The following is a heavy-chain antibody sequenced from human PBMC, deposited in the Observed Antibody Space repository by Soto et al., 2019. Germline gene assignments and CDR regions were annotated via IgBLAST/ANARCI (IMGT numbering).Heavy chain of an antibody. CDR1: GGSISSGGYY. Sequence: QVQLQESGPGLVKPSQTLSLTCTVSGGSISSGGYYWSWIRQHPGKGLEWIGYIYYSGSTYYNPSLKGRVTISVDTSKNQSSLKLSSVTAADTAVYYCARDWTTVTTGGGWFDPWGQGTLVTVSS. V-gene: IGHV4-31*03. J-gene: IGHJ5*02. CDR2: IYYSGST. CDR3: ARDWTTVTTGGGWFDP. D-gene: IGHD4-17*01.